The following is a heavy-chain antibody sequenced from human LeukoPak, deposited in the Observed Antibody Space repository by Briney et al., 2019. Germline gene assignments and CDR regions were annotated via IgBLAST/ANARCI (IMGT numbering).Heavy chain of an antibody. J-gene: IGHJ4*02. Sequence: PSETLSLTCTVSGGSIRNYFWSWIRQPPGKGLEWIGYMYYSGPANYNPSLKSRVSISVDTSKNQVSLKLSSVTAADTAVYYCASEHSSSPFFWSQGTLVTVSS. CDR3: ASEHSSSPFF. CDR1: GGSIRNYF. V-gene: IGHV4-59*08. D-gene: IGHD6-6*01. CDR2: MYYSGPA.